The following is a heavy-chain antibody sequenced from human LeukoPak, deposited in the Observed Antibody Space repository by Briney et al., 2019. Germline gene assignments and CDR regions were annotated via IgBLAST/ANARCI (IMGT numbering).Heavy chain of an antibody. D-gene: IGHD3-22*01. V-gene: IGHV3-21*01. CDR3: ARVMYYYDSSGYYVYYFDY. CDR2: ISSSSSYI. J-gene: IGHJ4*02. CDR1: GFSFSSYS. Sequence: GGSLRLSCAASGFSFSSYSMNWVRQAPGKGLEWVSSISSSSSYIYYADSVKGRFTISRDNAKNSLYLQMNSLRAEDTAVYYCARVMYYYDSSGYYVYYFDYWGQGTLVTVSS.